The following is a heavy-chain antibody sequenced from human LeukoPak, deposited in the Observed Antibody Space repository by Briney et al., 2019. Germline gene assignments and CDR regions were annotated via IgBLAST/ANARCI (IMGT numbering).Heavy chain of an antibody. CDR1: GYTFTSYG. CDR3: AREIEVLWFGPHAFDI. J-gene: IGHJ3*02. D-gene: IGHD3-10*01. CDR2: ISAYNGNT. V-gene: IGHV1-18*01. Sequence: GASVKVSCKASGYTFTSYGISWVRQAPGQGLEWMGWISAYNGNTNYAQKLQGRVTMTTDTSTSTAYMELRSLRSDDTAVYYCAREIEVLWFGPHAFDIWGQGTMVTVSS.